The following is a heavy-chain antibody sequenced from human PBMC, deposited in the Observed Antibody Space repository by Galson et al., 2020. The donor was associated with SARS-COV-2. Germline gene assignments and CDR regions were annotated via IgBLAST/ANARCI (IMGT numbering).Heavy chain of an antibody. CDR2: INKNGGST. D-gene: IGHD2-2*01. J-gene: IGHJ3*02. CDR1: GVTFDDYG. Sequence: GESLKIPCAASGVTFDDYGMSWVRQVPGKGLEWVCGINKNGGSTNYADSVRGRFTISRDNAKNSLYLQMNSLRAEDTALYFCARGYLAGPFDIWAQGTMVTVSS. V-gene: IGHV3-20*04. CDR3: ARGYLAGPFDI.